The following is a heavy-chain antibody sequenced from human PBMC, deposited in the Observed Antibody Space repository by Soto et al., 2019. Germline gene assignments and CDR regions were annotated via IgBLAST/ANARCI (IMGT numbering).Heavy chain of an antibody. J-gene: IGHJ4*02. CDR1: GYTFTSYG. CDR3: ASSRVGVVPAATTYFDY. Sequence: ASVKVSCKASGYTFTSYGISWVRQAPGQGPEWMGWISAYNGNTNYAQKLQGRVTMTTDTSTSTAYMELRSLRSDDTAVYYCASSRVGVVPAATTYFDYWGQGTLVTVSS. CDR2: ISAYNGNT. V-gene: IGHV1-18*01. D-gene: IGHD2-2*01.